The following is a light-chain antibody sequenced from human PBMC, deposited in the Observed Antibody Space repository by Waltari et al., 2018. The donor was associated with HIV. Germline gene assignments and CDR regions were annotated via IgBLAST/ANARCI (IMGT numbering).Light chain of an antibody. V-gene: IGLV1-47*01. CDR2: WDN. J-gene: IGLJ3*02. CDR3: AAWDDSLSGRV. CDR1: NSNIGINY. Sequence: QSVLTQPPSASGTPGQRVPIYCSGRNSNIGINYVYWYQQPPGTAPKLLTYWDNQRPSGVPGRFSGSKSGTSASLAISGLRSEDEADYYCAAWDDSLSGRVFGGGTNLTVL.